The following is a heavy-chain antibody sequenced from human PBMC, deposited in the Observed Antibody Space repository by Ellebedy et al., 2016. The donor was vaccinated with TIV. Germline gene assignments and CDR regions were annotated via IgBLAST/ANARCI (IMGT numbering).Heavy chain of an antibody. V-gene: IGHV3-23*01. D-gene: IGHD3-22*01. CDR3: AKGTSSGFNYDRVGSEY. CDR2: ISGGGDNT. CDR1: GFTFSSFA. J-gene: IGHJ4*02. Sequence: GGSLRLPCAASGFTFSSFAMHWVRQAPGKGLEWLSVISGGGDNTYHADSVKGRFSITRDNSKNTLYLQLDRLRAEDTAVYYCAKGTSSGFNYDRVGSEYWGQGTLVTVSS.